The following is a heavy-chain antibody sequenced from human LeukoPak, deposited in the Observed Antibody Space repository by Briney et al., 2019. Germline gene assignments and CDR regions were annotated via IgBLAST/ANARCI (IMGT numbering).Heavy chain of an antibody. Sequence: SETLSLTCAVYGGSFSGYYWSRIRQPPGKGLEWIGEINHSGSTNYNPSLKSRVTISVDTSKNQFSLKLSSVTAADTAVYYCARRFFSVYWFDPWGQGTLVTVSS. J-gene: IGHJ5*02. CDR1: GGSFSGYY. V-gene: IGHV4-34*01. CDR3: ARRFFSVYWFDP. CDR2: INHSGST. D-gene: IGHD5-24*01.